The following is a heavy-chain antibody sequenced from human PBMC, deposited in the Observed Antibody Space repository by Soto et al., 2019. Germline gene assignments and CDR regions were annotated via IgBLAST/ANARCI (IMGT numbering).Heavy chain of an antibody. CDR3: AKEWRQPRDQPKSSAFDI. D-gene: IGHD2-2*01. J-gene: IGHJ3*02. CDR2: ISYDGSNK. CDR1: GFTFSSYG. Sequence: QVQLVESGGGVVQPGRSLRLSCAASGFTFSSYGMHWVRQAPGKGLEWVAVISYDGSNKYYADSVKGRFTISRDNSKNTLYLQMNSLRAEDTAVYYCAKEWRQPRDQPKSSAFDIWGQGTMVTVSS. V-gene: IGHV3-30*18.